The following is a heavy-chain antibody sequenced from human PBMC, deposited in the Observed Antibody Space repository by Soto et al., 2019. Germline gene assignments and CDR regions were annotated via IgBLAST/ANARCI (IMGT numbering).Heavy chain of an antibody. D-gene: IGHD3-10*01. CDR3: ASYLDRRFGESLGIDY. CDR1: GFTFSSYS. CDR2: ISSSSSYI. J-gene: IGHJ4*02. V-gene: IGHV3-21*01. Sequence: PGGSLRLSCAASGFTFSSYSMNWVRQAPGKGLEWVSSISSSSSYIYYADSVKGRFTISRDNAKNSLYLQMNSLRAEDTAVYYCASYLDRRFGESLGIDYWGQGTLVTVSS.